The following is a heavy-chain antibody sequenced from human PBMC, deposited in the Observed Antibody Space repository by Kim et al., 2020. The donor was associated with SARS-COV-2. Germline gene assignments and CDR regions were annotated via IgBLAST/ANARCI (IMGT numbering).Heavy chain of an antibody. J-gene: IGHJ6*02. D-gene: IGHD3-10*01. Sequence: GGSLRLSCAASGFTFDDYTMHWVRQAPGKGLEWVSLISWDGGSTYYADSVKGRFTISRDNSKNSLYLQMNSLRTEDTALYYCAKDIGITMVRGVRNYYGMDVWGHGTTVTVSS. V-gene: IGHV3-43*01. CDR2: ISWDGGST. CDR1: GFTFDDYT. CDR3: AKDIGITMVRGVRNYYGMDV.